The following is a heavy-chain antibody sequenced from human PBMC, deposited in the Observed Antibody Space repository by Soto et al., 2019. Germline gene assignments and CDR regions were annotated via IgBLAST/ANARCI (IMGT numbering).Heavy chain of an antibody. V-gene: IGHV3-23*01. J-gene: IGHJ2*01. CDR3: AKLMTYWYFDL. CDR2: IGNSGVST. CDR1: GFTFTNYA. Sequence: EVQLLESGGGLVQPGESLRLSCEASGFTFTNYAMTWVRQAPGKGLEWVSAIGNSGVSTYSADSVKGRFTISRDNSKNTLYLQMNSLRAEDTAVYYCAKLMTYWYFDLWGRGTLVTVSS.